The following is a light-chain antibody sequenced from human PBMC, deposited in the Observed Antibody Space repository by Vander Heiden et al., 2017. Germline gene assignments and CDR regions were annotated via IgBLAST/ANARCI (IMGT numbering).Light chain of an antibody. CDR2: EVS. J-gene: IGLJ3*02. V-gene: IGLV2-18*02. Sequence: QSALTQPPSVSGSPGQSVPISCTGTSSDVGSYNRVSWYQQPPGTAPKLMIYEVSNRPSGVPDRFSGSKSGNTASLTISGLRAEDEADYYCSSYTTSSTWVFGGGTKLTVL. CDR1: SSDVGSYNR. CDR3: SSYTTSSTWV.